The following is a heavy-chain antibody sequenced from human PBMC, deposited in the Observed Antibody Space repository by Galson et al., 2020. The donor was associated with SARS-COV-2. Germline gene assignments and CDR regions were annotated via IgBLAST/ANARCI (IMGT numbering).Heavy chain of an antibody. CDR3: TTEIQPTCRRCIVVVVAAPVG. J-gene: IGHJ4*02. CDR1: GFTFSNAW. V-gene: IGHV3-15*01. CDR2: IKSKTDGGTT. Sequence: LRLSCAASGFTFSNAWMSWVRQAPGKGLEWVGRIKSKTDGGTTDYAAPVKGRFTISRDDSKNTLYLQMNSLKTEDTAVYYCTTEIQPTCRRCIVVVVAAPVGWGQGTLVTVSS. D-gene: IGHD2-15*01.